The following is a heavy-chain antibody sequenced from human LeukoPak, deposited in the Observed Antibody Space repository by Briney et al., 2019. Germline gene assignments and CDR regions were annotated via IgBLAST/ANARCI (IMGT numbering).Heavy chain of an antibody. CDR2: IYYSGST. D-gene: IGHD3-16*02. CDR3: ARSTFGGVIAYYFDY. V-gene: IGHV4-30-4*01. CDR1: GGSFSGYY. J-gene: IGHJ4*02. Sequence: PSETLSLTCAVYGGSFSGYYWSWIRQPPGKGLEWIGYIYYSGSTYYNPSLKSRVTISVDTSKNQFSLKLSSVTAADTAVYYCARSTFGGVIAYYFDYWGQGTLVTVSS.